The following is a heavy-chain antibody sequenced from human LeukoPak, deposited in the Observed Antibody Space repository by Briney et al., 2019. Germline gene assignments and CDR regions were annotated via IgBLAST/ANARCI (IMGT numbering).Heavy chain of an antibody. J-gene: IGHJ5*02. CDR1: GGSISRDGHY. CDR2: VSSSGTT. Sequence: SQTLSLTCTVSGGSISRDGHYWSWIRQYPGKGLESIGSVSSSGTTTYNPSLKSRVTISLDTSQNQFSLNLRSLTAADTAVYYCARQYYYDSSGYWSLDPWGRGTLVTVSS. V-gene: IGHV4-31*03. D-gene: IGHD3-22*01. CDR3: ARQYYYDSSGYWSLDP.